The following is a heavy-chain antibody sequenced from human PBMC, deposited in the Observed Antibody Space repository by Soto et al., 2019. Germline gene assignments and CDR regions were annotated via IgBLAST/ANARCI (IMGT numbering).Heavy chain of an antibody. Sequence: HGESLKISCKGSGYSFTSYWIGWVRQMPGKGLGWMGLIYPGDSETRYSPSFQGQVTISADKSISTAYLQWSSLKASDTAMYYCARHPSGYYDSSDDLDYWGQGTLVTVSS. D-gene: IGHD3-22*01. J-gene: IGHJ4*02. CDR3: ARHPSGYYDSSDDLDY. V-gene: IGHV5-51*01. CDR1: GYSFTSYW. CDR2: IYPGDSET.